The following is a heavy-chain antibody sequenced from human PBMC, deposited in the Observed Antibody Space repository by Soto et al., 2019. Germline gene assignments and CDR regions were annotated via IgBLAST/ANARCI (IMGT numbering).Heavy chain of an antibody. V-gene: IGHV1-18*04. CDR3: ARDGTTLRDYYYGMDV. D-gene: IGHD2-2*01. J-gene: IGHJ6*02. CDR1: GYTFTSYG. Sequence: ASVKVSCKASGYTFTSYGISWVRQAPGQGLEWMGWISAYNGNTNYAQKLQGRVTMTTDTSTSTAYMELRSLRSDDTAVYYCARDGTTLRDYYYGMDVWGQGTTVTVPS. CDR2: ISAYNGNT.